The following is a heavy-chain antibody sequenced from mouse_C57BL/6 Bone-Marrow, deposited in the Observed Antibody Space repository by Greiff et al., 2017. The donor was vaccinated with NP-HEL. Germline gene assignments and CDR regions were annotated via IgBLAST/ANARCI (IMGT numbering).Heavy chain of an antibody. J-gene: IGHJ1*03. Sequence: VQLKESGGGLVKPGGSLKLSCAASGFTFSSYAMSWVRQTPEKRLEWVATISDGGSYTYYPDNVKGRFTISRDNAKNNLYLQMSHLKSEDTAMYYCARDPSYGNYRGYFDVWGTGTTVTVSS. CDR3: ARDPSYGNYRGYFDV. V-gene: IGHV5-4*01. CDR1: GFTFSSYA. CDR2: ISDGGSYT. D-gene: IGHD2-1*01.